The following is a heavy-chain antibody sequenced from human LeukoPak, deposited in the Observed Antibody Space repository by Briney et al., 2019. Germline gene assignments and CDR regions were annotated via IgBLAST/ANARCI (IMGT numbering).Heavy chain of an antibody. CDR3: ARAGRGFSYGSSDY. J-gene: IGHJ4*02. D-gene: IGHD5-18*01. V-gene: IGHV3-11*04. CDR1: GFAFSDYY. CDR2: ISSGGSTM. Sequence: PGGSLRLSCAASGFAFSDYYMSWIRQPPGKGLEWVSYISSGGSTMYYADSVKGRFTISRDNTKNSLYLQMNSLRVEDTAVYYCARAGRGFSYGSSDYWGQGTLVTVSS.